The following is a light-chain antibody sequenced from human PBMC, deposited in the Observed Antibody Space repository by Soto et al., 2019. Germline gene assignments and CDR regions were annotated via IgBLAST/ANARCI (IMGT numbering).Light chain of an antibody. CDR1: QDIGND. CDR2: AAS. J-gene: IGKJ2*01. Sequence: DIQMTQSPSSLSASVGDIVTITCRASQDIGNDLGWSQQRPGEAPKRLIYAASILQGGVPSRFIGSGSGTEFTLTIAGLQPEDFASYYCLQYSSYPYTFGQGTKLEIK. V-gene: IGKV1-17*01. CDR3: LQYSSYPYT.